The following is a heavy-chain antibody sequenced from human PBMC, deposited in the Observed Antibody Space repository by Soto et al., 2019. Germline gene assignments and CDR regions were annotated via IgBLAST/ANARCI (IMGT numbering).Heavy chain of an antibody. Sequence: QVQLQESGPGLVKPSETLSLTCTVSGGSVSSGSYYWSWTRQPPGKGLEWIGYIYYSGSTNYNPSLKSRVTISVDTSKNQFSLKLSSVTAADTAVYYCARVPTYYYDSSGYYYVAGAFDIWGQGTMVTVSS. CDR1: GGSVSSGSYY. V-gene: IGHV4-61*01. D-gene: IGHD3-22*01. CDR3: ARVPTYYYDSSGYYYVAGAFDI. CDR2: IYYSGST. J-gene: IGHJ3*02.